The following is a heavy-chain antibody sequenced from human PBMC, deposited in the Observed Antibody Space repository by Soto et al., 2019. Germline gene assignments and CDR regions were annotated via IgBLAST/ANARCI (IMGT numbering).Heavy chain of an antibody. CDR1: GFTFSNAW. J-gene: IGHJ6*02. CDR3: TTSPSYSSSWYQEEGYYYYYYGMDV. CDR2: IKSKTDGGTT. D-gene: IGHD6-13*01. Sequence: GGSLRLSCAASGFTFSNAWMNWVRQAPGKGLEWVGRIKSKTDGGTTDYAAPVKGRFTISRDDSKNTLYLQMNSLKTEDTAVYYCTTSPSYSSSWYQEEGYYYYYYGMDVWGQGTTVTVSS. V-gene: IGHV3-15*07.